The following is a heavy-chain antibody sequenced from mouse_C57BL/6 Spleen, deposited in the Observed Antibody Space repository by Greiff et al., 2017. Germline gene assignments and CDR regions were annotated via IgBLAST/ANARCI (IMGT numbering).Heavy chain of an antibody. CDR2: ISGGGGNT. Sequence: EVHLVESGGGLVKPGGSLKLSCAASGFTFSSYTMSWVRQTPEKRLEWVATISGGGGNTYYPDSVKGRFTISRDNAKNTLYLQMSSLRSEDTALYYCARNNYGSSWFAYWGQGTLVTVSA. D-gene: IGHD1-1*01. CDR3: ARNNYGSSWFAY. J-gene: IGHJ3*01. CDR1: GFTFSSYT. V-gene: IGHV5-9*01.